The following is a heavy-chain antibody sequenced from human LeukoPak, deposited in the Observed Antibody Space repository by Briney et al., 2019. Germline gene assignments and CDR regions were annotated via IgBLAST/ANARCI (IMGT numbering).Heavy chain of an antibody. Sequence: SETLSLTCTVSGGAISSSSYYWGWIRQPPGKRLEWIGSIYYSGSIYYNPSLKSRVTISVDTSKNQFSLKLSSVTAADTAVHYCVRHPRSPTGTITFDYWGQGTLVTVSS. CDR1: GGAISSSSYY. CDR2: IYYSGSI. D-gene: IGHD1-1*01. J-gene: IGHJ4*02. CDR3: VRHPRSPTGTITFDY. V-gene: IGHV4-39*01.